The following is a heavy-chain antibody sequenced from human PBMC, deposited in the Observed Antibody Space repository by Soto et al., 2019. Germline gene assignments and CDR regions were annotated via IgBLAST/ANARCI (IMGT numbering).Heavy chain of an antibody. J-gene: IGHJ4*02. CDR2: IYYSGST. V-gene: IGHV4-39*01. D-gene: IGHD1-26*01. CDR1: GGSISSSSYY. Sequence: NPSETLSLTCTVSGGSISSSSYYWGWIRQPPGKGLEWIGSIYYSGSTYYNPSLKSRVTISVDTSKNQFSLKLSSVTAADTAVYYCARSLGGSSPHYDYWGQGTLVTVSS. CDR3: ARSLGGSSPHYDY.